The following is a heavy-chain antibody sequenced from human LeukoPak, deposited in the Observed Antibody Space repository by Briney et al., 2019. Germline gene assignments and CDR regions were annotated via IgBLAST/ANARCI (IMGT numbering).Heavy chain of an antibody. D-gene: IGHD6-13*01. CDR3: ARARSISSNWGIDY. J-gene: IGHJ4*02. V-gene: IGHV1-3*03. CDR2: INAGNGNT. CDR1: GYTFSDYV. Sequence: ASVKVSCKASGYTFSDYVINWVRQAPEQRLEWMGWINAGNGNTKYSEGFQGRVTITRDTSASTAYMELSSLTSEDMAVYYCARARSISSNWGIDYWGQGTLVTVSS.